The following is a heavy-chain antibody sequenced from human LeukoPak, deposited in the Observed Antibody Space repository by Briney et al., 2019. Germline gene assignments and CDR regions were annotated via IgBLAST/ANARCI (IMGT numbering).Heavy chain of an antibody. Sequence: SETLSLTCTVSGGSISSYYWSWIRQPAGKGLEWIGRIYTSGSTNYNPSLKSRVTMSVDTSKNQFSLKLSSVAAADTAVYYCARDVPYCTNGICYVRDYYYYMDVWGKGTTVTVSS. V-gene: IGHV4-4*07. CDR2: IYTSGST. CDR3: ARDVPYCTNGICYVRDYYYYMDV. J-gene: IGHJ6*03. CDR1: GGSISSYY. D-gene: IGHD2-8*01.